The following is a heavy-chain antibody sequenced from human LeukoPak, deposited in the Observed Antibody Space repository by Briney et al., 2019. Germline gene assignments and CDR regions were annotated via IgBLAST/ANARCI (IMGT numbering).Heavy chain of an antibody. D-gene: IGHD5-24*01. CDR1: GFTSSSYA. J-gene: IGHJ4*02. CDR3: AKEFIAGDGHVDCDS. Sequence: PGGSLRLSCAVSGFTSSSYAMSWVRQAPGQGLEWVSAISGSGGSTYYANSVKGRFTISRDISKNTLYLQMNSLTAEDSAVYYCAKEFIAGDGHVDCDSWGRGTLVTVSS. V-gene: IGHV3-23*01. CDR2: ISGSGGST.